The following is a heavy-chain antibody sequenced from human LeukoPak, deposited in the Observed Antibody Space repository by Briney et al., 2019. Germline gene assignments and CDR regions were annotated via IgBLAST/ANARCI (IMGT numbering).Heavy chain of an antibody. CDR3: AARGGSRSYKFDY. J-gene: IGHJ4*02. Sequence: GGSLRLSCEATGFTVSSSYMSWVRQAPGKGLEWVSVIYAGGSTYYKDSAKGRFTISRDNSKNTLYLQMNSLRAEDTAVYYCAARGGSRSYKFDYWGQGTLVTVSS. CDR2: IYAGGST. D-gene: IGHD3-10*01. V-gene: IGHV3-66*01. CDR1: GFTVSSSY.